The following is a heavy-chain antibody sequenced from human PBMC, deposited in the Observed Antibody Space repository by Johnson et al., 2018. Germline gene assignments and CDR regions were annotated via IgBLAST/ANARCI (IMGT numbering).Heavy chain of an antibody. CDR3: AGGSRQYSSGWYYFQH. CDR2: INHSGST. Sequence: QVQLQQWGAGLLKPSETLSLTCAVYGGSFSGYYWSWIRQPPGKGLEWIGEINHSGSTNYNPSLKSRLTISVDTSKNQFSLKRSAVTAADTAVYYCAGGSRQYSSGWYYFQHWGQGTLVTVAS. J-gene: IGHJ1*01. CDR1: GGSFSGYY. V-gene: IGHV4-34*01. D-gene: IGHD6-19*01.